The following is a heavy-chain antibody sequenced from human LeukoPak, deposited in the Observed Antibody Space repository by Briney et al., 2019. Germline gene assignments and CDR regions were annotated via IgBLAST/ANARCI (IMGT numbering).Heavy chain of an antibody. D-gene: IGHD3-10*01. CDR3: AKAPYNSGTYYINYFDS. CDR1: GFTFSSYA. Sequence: GGSLRLSCAASGFTFSSYAISWVRQAPGKGLEWVSAISGSGGITYYADSVKGRFTFSRDNSKNTLYLQMNSLRAEDTAVYYCAKAPYNSGTYYINYFDSWGQGTLVTVSS. J-gene: IGHJ4*02. CDR2: ISGSGGIT. V-gene: IGHV3-23*01.